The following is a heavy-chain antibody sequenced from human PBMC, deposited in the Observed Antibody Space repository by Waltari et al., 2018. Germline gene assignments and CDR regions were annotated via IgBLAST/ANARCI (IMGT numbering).Heavy chain of an antibody. Sequence: QVQLQESGPGLVKPSETLSLMCTVSGDSISGYHWSWIRQPPGKGLEWIGYIYFTGTTNYNPSLKSRVTISLDTPKNQLSLNLRSVTAADTAVYYCARDGRGYNYGYGLDYWGQGTLVTVSS. CDR1: GDSISGYH. CDR3: ARDGRGYNYGYGLDY. V-gene: IGHV4-59*01. CDR2: IYFTGTT. D-gene: IGHD5-18*01. J-gene: IGHJ4*02.